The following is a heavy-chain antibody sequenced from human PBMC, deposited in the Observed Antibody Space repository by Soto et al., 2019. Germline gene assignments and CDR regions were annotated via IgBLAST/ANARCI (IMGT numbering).Heavy chain of an antibody. Sequence: QVQLVASGGGLVKPGVSLRLSCAASGFIFSDYYMSWIRQAPGKGLEWVSYISSSGSYTNYADSVKGRFTISRDNAKNSLFLQMNSLRGEDTAVYYCARTYCGGVCYPTPRYYGMDVWGQGTTVTVSS. D-gene: IGHD2-21*02. J-gene: IGHJ6*02. CDR3: ARTYCGGVCYPTPRYYGMDV. CDR2: ISSSGSYT. V-gene: IGHV3-11*06. CDR1: GFIFSDYY.